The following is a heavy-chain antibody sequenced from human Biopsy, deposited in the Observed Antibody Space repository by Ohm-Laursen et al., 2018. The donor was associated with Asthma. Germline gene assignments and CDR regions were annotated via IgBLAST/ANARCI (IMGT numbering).Heavy chain of an antibody. J-gene: IGHJ6*02. Sequence: GASVKVSCKPSGYTFNSAGITWVRQAPGQGLEWMGWIGVYSGNTKVAQKLQDRVTMITDTSTSTAYMELRSLRSDDTAVYFCARAVDYSHYYGIDVWGQGTTVTVS. V-gene: IGHV1-18*01. CDR3: ARAVDYSHYYGIDV. CDR2: IGVYSGNT. CDR1: GYTFNSAG. D-gene: IGHD3-10*01.